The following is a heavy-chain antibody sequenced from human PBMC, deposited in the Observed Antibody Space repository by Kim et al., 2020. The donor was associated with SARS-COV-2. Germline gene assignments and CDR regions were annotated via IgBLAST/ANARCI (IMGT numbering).Heavy chain of an antibody. Sequence: YRTSLKTRLTISKDTSKTQVVLTMTNMDPVDTATYYCARTLVSTTPQFDYWGQGTLVTVSS. CDR3: ARTLVSTTPQFDY. V-gene: IGHV2-70*01. D-gene: IGHD2-15*01. J-gene: IGHJ4*02.